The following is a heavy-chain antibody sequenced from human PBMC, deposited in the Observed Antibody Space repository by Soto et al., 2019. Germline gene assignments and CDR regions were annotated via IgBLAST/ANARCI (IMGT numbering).Heavy chain of an antibody. CDR3: ARDPGYSYGTQFDY. CDR1: GFTFDDYG. CDR2: INWNGGST. Sequence: GGSLRLSCAASGFTFDDYGMTWVRQAPGKGLEWVSGINWNGGSTGYADSVKGRFAISRDNAKNSLYLQMNSLRAEDTALYYCARDPGYSYGTQFDYWGQGTLVTVS. J-gene: IGHJ4*02. D-gene: IGHD5-18*01. V-gene: IGHV3-20*04.